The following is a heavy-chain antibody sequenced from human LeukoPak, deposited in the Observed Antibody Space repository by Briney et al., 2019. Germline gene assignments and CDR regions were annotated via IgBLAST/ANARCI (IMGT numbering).Heavy chain of an antibody. CDR1: GFTFSSYG. CDR2: IRYDGSNK. Sequence: GGSLRLSCAASGFTFSSYGMHWVRQAPGKGLEWVAFIRYDGSNKYYADSVKGRFTISRDNSKNTLYLQMNRLRAEDTAVYYCARSGLNRFDYWGQGTLATVSS. D-gene: IGHD2-15*01. J-gene: IGHJ4*02. V-gene: IGHV3-30*02. CDR3: ARSGLNRFDY.